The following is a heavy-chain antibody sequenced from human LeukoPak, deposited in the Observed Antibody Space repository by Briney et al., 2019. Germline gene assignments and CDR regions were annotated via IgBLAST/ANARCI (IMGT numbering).Heavy chain of an antibody. J-gene: IGHJ2*01. D-gene: IGHD2-8*01. CDR2: ISSNGGST. V-gene: IGHV3-64D*09. CDR1: GFTFSSYA. CDR3: VKRLGYCTNGVCYTGLRSGYFDL. Sequence: GGSLRLSCAASGFTFSSYAMHWVRQAPGKGPEYVSAISSNGGSTYYADSVKGRFTISRDNSKNTLYLQMSSLRAEDTAVYYCVKRLGYCTNGVCYTGLRSGYFDLWGRGTLVTVSS.